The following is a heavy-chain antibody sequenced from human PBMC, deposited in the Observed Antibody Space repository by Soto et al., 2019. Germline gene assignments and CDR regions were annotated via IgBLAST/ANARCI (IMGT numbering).Heavy chain of an antibody. CDR2: ISSNGGST. J-gene: IGHJ6*02. CDR1: GFTFSSYA. D-gene: IGHD6-19*01. CDR3: ATLTYSSGWYYSYYGMDV. V-gene: IGHV3-64*01. Sequence: AGGSLRLSCAASGFTFSSYAMHWVRQAPGKGLEYVSAISSNGGSTYYANSVKGRFTISRDNSKNTLYLQMNSLRAEDTAVYYCATLTYSSGWYYSYYGMDVWGQGTTVTVS.